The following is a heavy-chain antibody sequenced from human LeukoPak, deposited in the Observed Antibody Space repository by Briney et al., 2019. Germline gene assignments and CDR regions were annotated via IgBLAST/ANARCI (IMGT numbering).Heavy chain of an antibody. CDR2: ISWNSGSI. Sequence: GGSLRLSCAASGFTFDDYAMHWVRQAPGKGLEWVSGISWNSGSIGYADSVKGRFTISRDNAKNSLYLQMNSLRAEDTAVYYCARGGGKTGIDYWGQGTLVTVSS. D-gene: IGHD3-10*01. CDR1: GFTFDDYA. J-gene: IGHJ4*02. CDR3: ARGGGKTGIDY. V-gene: IGHV3-9*01.